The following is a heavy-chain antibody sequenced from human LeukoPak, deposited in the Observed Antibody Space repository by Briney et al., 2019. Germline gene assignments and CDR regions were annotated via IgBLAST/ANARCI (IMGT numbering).Heavy chain of an antibody. V-gene: IGHV3-23*01. D-gene: IGHD2-15*01. CDR3: XKXTXTSGXQNFDI. CDR2: ITSSGDGT. CDR1: GFTFTSYA. J-gene: IGHJ4*02. Sequence: PGGSLRLSCEASGFTFTSYAMHWVRQAPGEGLEWVSSITSSGDGTFYTDALSGRFTISRDNGKKAVFLQIKNLRRGDPALYYXXKXTXTSGXQNFDIWGQGTLVTVSS.